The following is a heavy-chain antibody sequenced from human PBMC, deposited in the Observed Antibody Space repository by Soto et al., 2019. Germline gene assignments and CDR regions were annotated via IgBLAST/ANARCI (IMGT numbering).Heavy chain of an antibody. V-gene: IGHV3-11*06. CDR3: ARDRGGYDRLYYYHGMDV. J-gene: IGHJ6*02. CDR2: ISSSSGST. D-gene: IGHD5-12*01. Sequence: KPGGSLRLSCAASGFTFSDYYMSWIRQAPGKGLEYISYISSSSGSTNYAVSVKGRITISRDNAKNSLYLQMRSLRAEYTAVYYCARDRGGYDRLYYYHGMDVWGQGTTVTVSS. CDR1: GFTFSDYY.